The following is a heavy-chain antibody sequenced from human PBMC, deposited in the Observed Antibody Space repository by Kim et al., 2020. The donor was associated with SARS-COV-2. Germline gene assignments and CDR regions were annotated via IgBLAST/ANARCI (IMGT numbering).Heavy chain of an antibody. Sequence: YNPSLKSRVTISVDTSKNQFSLKLSSVTAADTAVYYCAKENKGGNWFDPWGQGTLVTVSS. V-gene: IGHV4-59*01. D-gene: IGHD3-16*01. J-gene: IGHJ5*02. CDR3: AKENKGGNWFDP.